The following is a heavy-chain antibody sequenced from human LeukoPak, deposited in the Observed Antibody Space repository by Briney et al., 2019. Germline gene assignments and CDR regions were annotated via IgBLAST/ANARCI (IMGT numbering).Heavy chain of an antibody. CDR1: GFTFSSYS. CDR3: ARVVAVAGTDY. J-gene: IGHJ4*02. D-gene: IGHD6-19*01. CDR2: ISSSSSYI. Sequence: GGSLRLSCAASGFTFSSYSMNWVRRAPGKGLEWVSSISSSSSYIYYADSVKGRFTISRDNAKNSLYLQMNSLRAEDTAVYYCARVVAVAGTDYWGQGTLVTVSS. V-gene: IGHV3-21*01.